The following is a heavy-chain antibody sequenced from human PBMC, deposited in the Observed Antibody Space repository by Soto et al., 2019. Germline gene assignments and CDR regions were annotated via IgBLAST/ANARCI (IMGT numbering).Heavy chain of an antibody. CDR3: ARARQLAFNWFDP. V-gene: IGHV3-21*01. D-gene: IGHD6-6*01. J-gene: IGHJ5*02. CDR2: ISSSSSYI. CDR1: GFTFSSYS. Sequence: GGSLRLSCAASGFTFSSYSMNWVRQAPGKGLEWVSSISSSSSYIYYADSVKGRFTISRDNAKNSLYLQMNSLRAEDTAVYYCARARQLAFNWFDPWGQGTLVTVSS.